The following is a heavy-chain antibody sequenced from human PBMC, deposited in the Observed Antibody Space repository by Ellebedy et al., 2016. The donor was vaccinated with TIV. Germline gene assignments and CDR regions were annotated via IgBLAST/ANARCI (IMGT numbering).Heavy chain of an antibody. D-gene: IGHD4-11*01. CDR1: GYTFTSYG. V-gene: IGHV1-18*01. Sequence: ASVKVSCXASGYTFTSYGISWVRQAPGQGLEWMGWISAYNGNTNYAQKLQGRVTMTTDTSTSTAYMELRSLRSDDTAVYYCARVDYSDYEAAFDYWGQGTLVTVSS. CDR3: ARVDYSDYEAAFDY. CDR2: ISAYNGNT. J-gene: IGHJ4*02.